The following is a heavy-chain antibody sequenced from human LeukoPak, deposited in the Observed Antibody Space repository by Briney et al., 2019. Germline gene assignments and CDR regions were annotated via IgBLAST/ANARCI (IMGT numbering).Heavy chain of an antibody. V-gene: IGHV3-20*04. CDR1: GFTFDDYG. CDR3: ARDYGDYVGPVAFDI. Sequence: PGGSLRLSCAAPGFTFDDYGMSWVRQAPGKGLEWVSGINWNGGSTGYADSVKGRFTISRDNAKNSLYLQMNSLRAEDTALYYCARDYGDYVGPVAFDIWGQGTMVTVSS. J-gene: IGHJ3*02. CDR2: INWNGGST. D-gene: IGHD4-17*01.